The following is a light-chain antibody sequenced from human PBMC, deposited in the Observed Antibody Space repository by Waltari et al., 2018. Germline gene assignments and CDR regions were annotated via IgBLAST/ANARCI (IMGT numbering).Light chain of an antibody. Sequence: EIVMTQSPATLSVSPGERATLSCMASQGVSSKLAWYQQKPGQPPRLLLYDTSVRAAGIPARFSGSGSGTEFTLTISSLQSDDFAVYYCQQYNNWPPWTFGQGTKVEIK. V-gene: IGKV3-15*01. CDR2: DTS. CDR3: QQYNNWPPWT. CDR1: QGVSSK. J-gene: IGKJ1*01.